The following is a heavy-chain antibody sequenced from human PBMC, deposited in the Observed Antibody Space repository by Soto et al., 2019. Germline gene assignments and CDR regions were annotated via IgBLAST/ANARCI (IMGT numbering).Heavy chain of an antibody. V-gene: IGHV1-2*02. CDR3: ARALDYLYYGMEV. Sequence: GASVKVSCKASGYTFTGYYMHWVRQAPGQGLEWMGWINPNSGGTNYAQKFQGRVTMTRDTSISTAYMGLSRLRSDDTAVYYCARALDYLYYGMEVWGQGTTGPVSS. CDR1: GYTFTGYY. J-gene: IGHJ6*02. CDR2: INPNSGGT.